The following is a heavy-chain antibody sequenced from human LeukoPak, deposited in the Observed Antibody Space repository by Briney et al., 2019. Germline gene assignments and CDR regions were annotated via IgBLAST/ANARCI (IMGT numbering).Heavy chain of an antibody. CDR2: ISGSGGST. Sequence: GGSLRLSYAASGFTFSSYAMSWVRQASGKGLEWVSAISGSGGSTYYADSVKGRFTISRDNSKNTLYLQMNSLRAEDTAVYYCAKDLIPNMENYDILTGYYSPFDYWGQGTLVTVSS. J-gene: IGHJ4*02. CDR3: AKDLIPNMENYDILTGYYSPFDY. V-gene: IGHV3-23*01. CDR1: GFTFSSYA. D-gene: IGHD3-9*01.